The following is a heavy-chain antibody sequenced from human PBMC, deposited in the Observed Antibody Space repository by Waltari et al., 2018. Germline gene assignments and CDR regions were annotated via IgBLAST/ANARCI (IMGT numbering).Heavy chain of an antibody. J-gene: IGHJ1*01. Sequence: QVQLQQWGAGLLKPSETLSLTCAVYGGSFSGYYWSWIRQPPGKGLEWIGEINHSGSTNYNPSLKSRVSISVDTSKSQFSLKLSAVTAADTAVYYCARVSGYSGYDYMRGTRGYFQHWGQGTLVTVSS. CDR2: INHSGST. CDR3: ARVSGYSGYDYMRGTRGYFQH. CDR1: GGSFSGYY. D-gene: IGHD5-12*01. V-gene: IGHV4-34*01.